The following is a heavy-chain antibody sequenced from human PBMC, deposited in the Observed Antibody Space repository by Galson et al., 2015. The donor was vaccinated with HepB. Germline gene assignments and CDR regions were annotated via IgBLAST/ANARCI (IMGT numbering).Heavy chain of an antibody. CDR2: IRYDGSNK. V-gene: IGHV3-30*02. Sequence: SLRLSCAASGFTFSNYGMHWVRQAPGQGLEWVAFIRYDGSNKYYTDSVKGRFTISRDNSKNTLYLQKSSLRAEDTAVYYCAREYGVDNYYYGMDVWGQGTTVTVSS. D-gene: IGHD4-17*01. CDR1: GFTFSNYG. J-gene: IGHJ6*02. CDR3: AREYGVDNYYYGMDV.